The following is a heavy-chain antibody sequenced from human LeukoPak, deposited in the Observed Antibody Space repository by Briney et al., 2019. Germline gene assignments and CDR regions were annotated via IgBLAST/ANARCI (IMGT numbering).Heavy chain of an antibody. Sequence: PGGSLRLSCAASGFTFSSYAMSWVRQAPGKGLEWVSAISGSGGSTYYADSVKGRFTISRDNSKNTLYLQMNSLRADDTAVYYCAKDVIALLDRRTRHYWGQGTLVTVSS. V-gene: IGHV3-23*01. J-gene: IGHJ4*02. CDR1: GFTFSSYA. CDR3: AKDVIALLDRRTRHY. D-gene: IGHD3-10*01. CDR2: ISGSGGST.